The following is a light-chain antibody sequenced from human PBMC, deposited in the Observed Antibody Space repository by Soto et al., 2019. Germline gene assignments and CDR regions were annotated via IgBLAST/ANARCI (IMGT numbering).Light chain of an antibody. CDR3: QQYGVSPLMYT. Sequence: EIVLMQSPGTLSLSPGERATLSCRASQSVANNYLAWYQQKPGQAPRLLIYGASSRAAGVPDRFSGSGSGTDFTLTITRLEPEDFIMYYCQQYGVSPLMYTFGQGTKLGVK. J-gene: IGKJ2*01. CDR2: GAS. CDR1: QSVANNY. V-gene: IGKV3-20*01.